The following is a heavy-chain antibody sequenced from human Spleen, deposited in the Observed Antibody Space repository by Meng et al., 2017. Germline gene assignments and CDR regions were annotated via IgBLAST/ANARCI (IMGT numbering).Heavy chain of an antibody. CDR3: ARGGLELMRYGSSWYLIDY. CDR2: INPNSGGT. J-gene: IGHJ4*02. CDR1: GYTFTGYY. V-gene: IGHV1-2*02. Sequence: ASVKVSCKASGYTFTGYYMHWVRQAPGQGLEWMGWINPNSGGTNYAQKFQGRVTMTRDTSISTAYMELSRLRSDDTAVYYCARGGLELMRYGSSWYLIDYWGQGTLVTVSS. D-gene: IGHD6-13*01.